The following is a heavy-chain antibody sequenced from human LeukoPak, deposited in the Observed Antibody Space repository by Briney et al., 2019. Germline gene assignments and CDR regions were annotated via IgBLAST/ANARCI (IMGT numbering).Heavy chain of an antibody. J-gene: IGHJ5*02. CDR1: GDSISGYW. D-gene: IGHD1-1*01. CDR3: ARRELMDKWFDP. V-gene: IGHV4-59*08. Sequence: SETLSLTCTVSGDSISGYWWSWIRQPPGKGLEWLGHIYHSGNTNYNPSLKSRVTMSVDTSRNQFSLRLRSVTAADTAVYYCARRELMDKWFDPWGQGTLVTVSS. CDR2: IYHSGNT.